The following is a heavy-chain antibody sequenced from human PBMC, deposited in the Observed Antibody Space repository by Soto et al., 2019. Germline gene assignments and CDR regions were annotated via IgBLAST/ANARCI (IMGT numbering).Heavy chain of an antibody. V-gene: IGHV3-33*01. CDR2: IWYDGSNK. CDR3: AAGNPPEYCSGGSCYPYYFDY. J-gene: IGHJ4*02. CDR1: GFTFSSYC. Sequence: GGSLRLSCAASGFTFSSYCMHWVRQAPGKGLEWVAVIWYDGSNKYYADSVKGRFTISRDNSKNTLYLQMNSLRAEDTAVYYCAAGNPPEYCSGGSCYPYYFDYWGQGTLVTVSS. D-gene: IGHD2-15*01.